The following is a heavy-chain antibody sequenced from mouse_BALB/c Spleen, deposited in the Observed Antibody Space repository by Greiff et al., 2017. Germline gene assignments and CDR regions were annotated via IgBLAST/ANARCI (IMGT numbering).Heavy chain of an antibody. CDR2: INPNNGGT. J-gene: IGHJ3*01. CDR1: GYTFTEYT. Sequence: EVKLQESGPELVKPGASVKISCKTSGYTFTEYTMHWVKQSHGKSLEWIGGINPNNGGTSYNQKFKGKATLTVDKSSSTAYMELRSLTSEDSAVYYCASTIYDGYDEAYWGQGTLVTVSA. V-gene: IGHV1-18*01. D-gene: IGHD2-3*01. CDR3: ASTIYDGYDEAY.